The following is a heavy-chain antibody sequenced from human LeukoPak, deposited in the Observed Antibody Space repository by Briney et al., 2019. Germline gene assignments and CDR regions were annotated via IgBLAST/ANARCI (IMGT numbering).Heavy chain of an antibody. J-gene: IGHJ4*02. D-gene: IGHD4-23*01. CDR1: GYSFSTHG. CDR3: ARVATVGSLDN. CDR2: IMPIFGVT. V-gene: IGHV1-69*10. Sequence: SVKVSCKASGYSFSTHGIRWVRQAPGQGLEWMGGIMPIFGVTNYAQKFQGRLTITTDRSTSTAYMELNNLSSEDTALYYCARVATVGSLDNWGQGTLVTVSS.